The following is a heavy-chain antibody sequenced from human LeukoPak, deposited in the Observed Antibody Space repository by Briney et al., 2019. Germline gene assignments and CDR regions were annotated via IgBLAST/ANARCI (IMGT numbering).Heavy chain of an antibody. CDR3: ARGAGAGYNLQPFDY. CDR1: GGSISSYY. D-gene: IGHD5-24*01. J-gene: IGHJ4*02. V-gene: IGHV4-59*08. Sequence: NPSETLSLTCTVSGGSISSYYWSWIRQPPGKGLEWIGYIYYSGSTKYNPSLKSRVSISVDTSENQFSLKLSSVTAADTAVYYCARGAGAGYNLQPFDYWGQGTLVTVSS. CDR2: IYYSGST.